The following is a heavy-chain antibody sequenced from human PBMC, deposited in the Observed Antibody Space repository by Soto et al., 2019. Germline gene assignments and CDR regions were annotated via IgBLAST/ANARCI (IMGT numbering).Heavy chain of an antibody. J-gene: IGHJ4*02. CDR1: GYSFNDYW. Sequence: PGESLKISCKGSGYSFNDYWIGWVRQMPGKGLEWMGIIYPGDSDTRYSPSFQGQVTISADKSIRTAYLQWSSLKASDNAIYYCARGGIVGSTKSYFDYWGQGTLVTVSS. CDR2: IYPGDSDT. D-gene: IGHD1-26*01. CDR3: ARGGIVGSTKSYFDY. V-gene: IGHV5-51*01.